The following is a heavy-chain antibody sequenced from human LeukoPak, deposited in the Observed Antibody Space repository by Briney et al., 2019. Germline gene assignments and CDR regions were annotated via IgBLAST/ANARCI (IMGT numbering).Heavy chain of an antibody. D-gene: IGHD3-22*01. J-gene: IGHJ3*02. Sequence: GGSLRLSCAASGFTFSSYAMHWVRQAPGKGLEWVAVISYDGSNKYYADSVKGRFTISRDNSKNTLYLQMNSLRAEDTAVYYCARDIGATMIVVVEGAFDIWGQGTMVTVSS. V-gene: IGHV3-30-3*01. CDR2: ISYDGSNK. CDR1: GFTFSSYA. CDR3: ARDIGATMIVVVEGAFDI.